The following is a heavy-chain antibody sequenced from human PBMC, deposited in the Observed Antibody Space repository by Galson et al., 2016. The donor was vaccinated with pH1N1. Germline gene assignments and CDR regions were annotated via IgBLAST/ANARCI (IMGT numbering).Heavy chain of an antibody. J-gene: IGHJ4*02. D-gene: IGHD3-16*01. Sequence: SETLSLTCSVSGGSISQYYWTWIRQPPGEGLEWIGSIFYTGNTNYNPSRKSRVTISVDTSKNQFSLRLSSVTAADTALHYCARVNYVWLDNWGQGNLVTVSS. V-gene: IGHV4-59*08. CDR3: ARVNYVWLDN. CDR2: IFYTGNT. CDR1: GGSISQYY.